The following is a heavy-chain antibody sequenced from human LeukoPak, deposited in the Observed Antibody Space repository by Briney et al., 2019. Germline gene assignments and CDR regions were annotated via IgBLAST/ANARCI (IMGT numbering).Heavy chain of an antibody. D-gene: IGHD2-2*01. J-gene: IGHJ4*02. V-gene: IGHV3-30*18. Sequence: GGSLRLSCAASGFTFSSYGMHWVRQAPGKGLEWVAVISYDGSNKYYADSVKGRFTISRDNSKSTLYLQMNSLRAEDTAVYYCAKGQVVPAAPFDYWGQGTLVTVSS. CDR3: AKGQVVPAAPFDY. CDR1: GFTFSSYG. CDR2: ISYDGSNK.